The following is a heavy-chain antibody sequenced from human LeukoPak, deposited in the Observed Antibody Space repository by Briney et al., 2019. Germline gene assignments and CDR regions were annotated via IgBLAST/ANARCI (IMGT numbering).Heavy chain of an antibody. CDR3: AGFGELLTYYMDV. V-gene: IGHV4-61*09. D-gene: IGHD3-10*01. Sequence: SQTLSLTCTVSGGSISSGSYYWSWIRQPAGKGLEWIGEINHSGSTNYNPSLKSRVTISVDTSKNQFSLKLSSVTAADTAVYYCAGFGELLTYYMDVWGKGTTVTISS. CDR2: INHSGST. J-gene: IGHJ6*03. CDR1: GGSISSGSYY.